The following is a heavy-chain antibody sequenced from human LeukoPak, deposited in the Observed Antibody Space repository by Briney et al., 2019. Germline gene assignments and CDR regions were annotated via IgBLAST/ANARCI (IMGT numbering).Heavy chain of an antibody. CDR2: ICYRGST. D-gene: IGHD5-12*01. J-gene: IGHJ3*02. Sequence: SETLSLTCTVSGGSISSGGYYWSWRRQHPGRGLEWVGYICYRGSTYYNPALKRRVTISVDTSKTQFSLKLSSVTAADAAVYYCARGGLVARAFDIWGQRTMVTVSS. CDR1: GGSISSGGYY. V-gene: IGHV4-31*03. CDR3: ARGGLVARAFDI.